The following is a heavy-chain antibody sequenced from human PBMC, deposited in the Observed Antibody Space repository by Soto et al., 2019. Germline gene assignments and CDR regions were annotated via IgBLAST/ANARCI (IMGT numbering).Heavy chain of an antibody. Sequence: EVQLVQSGGGSVQPGGSLRLSCAASGFTFTNYWMHWVRQVPGKGLVWVSRIDGVGTGTSYSDSVRGSFTISRDNAENMLYLQMNSLRAEDTAVYYCTTVFDYWGQGTLVTVSS. CDR3: TTVFDY. V-gene: IGHV3-74*01. CDR2: IDGVGTGT. CDR1: GFTFTNYW. J-gene: IGHJ4*02.